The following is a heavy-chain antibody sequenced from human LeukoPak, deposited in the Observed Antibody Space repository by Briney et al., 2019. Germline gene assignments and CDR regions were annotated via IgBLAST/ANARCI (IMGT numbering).Heavy chain of an antibody. CDR3: ARWGRGYSYGYGRPFDY. D-gene: IGHD5-18*01. J-gene: IGHJ4*02. CDR1: GYTFTSYY. V-gene: IGHV1-46*01. CDR2: INPSGGST. Sequence: ASVKVSCKASGYTFTSYYMHWVRQAPGQGLEWMGIINPSGGSTSYAQKFQGSVTMTRDTSTSTVYMELSSLRSEDTAVYYCARWGRGYSYGYGRPFDYWGQGTLVTVSS.